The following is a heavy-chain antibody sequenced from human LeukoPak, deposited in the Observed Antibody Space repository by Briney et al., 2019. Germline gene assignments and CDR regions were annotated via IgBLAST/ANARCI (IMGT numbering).Heavy chain of an antibody. V-gene: IGHV1-18*01. CDR1: GYTFTSYG. CDR2: ISAYNGNT. D-gene: IGHD6-19*01. Sequence: ASVKVSCKASGYTFTSYGISWVRQAPGQGLEWMGWISAYNGNTNYAQKLQGRVTMTTDTSTSTAYMELRSLRSDDTAVYYCARDRGQWLVHGARGKYWYFDLWGRGTLVTVSS. CDR3: ARDRGQWLVHGARGKYWYFDL. J-gene: IGHJ2*01.